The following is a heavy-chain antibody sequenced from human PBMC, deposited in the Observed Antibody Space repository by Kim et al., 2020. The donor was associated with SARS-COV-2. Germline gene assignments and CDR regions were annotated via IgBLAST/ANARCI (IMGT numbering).Heavy chain of an antibody. CDR2: IWYDGSNK. V-gene: IGHV3-33*01. Sequence: GGSLRLSCAASGFTFSSYGMHWVRQAPGKGLEWVAVIWYDGSNKYYADSVKGRFTISRDNSKNTLYLQMNSLRAEDTAVYYCARDHSSGYYYVFDYWGQGTLVTVSS. CDR3: ARDHSSGYYYVFDY. J-gene: IGHJ4*02. CDR1: GFTFSSYG. D-gene: IGHD3-22*01.